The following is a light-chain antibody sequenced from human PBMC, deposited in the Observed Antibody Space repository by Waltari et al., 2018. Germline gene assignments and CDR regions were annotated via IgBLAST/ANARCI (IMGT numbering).Light chain of an antibody. Sequence: QSALTQPASVSGSPGQSVTIFCAGTSNDVGGYNSVSWYQEHPGQAPSVIIYDVSDRPSGVSDRFSVSKSGDTASLTISGLQAEDEADYYCSSQSSNDVVLFGGGTKLTVL. CDR3: SSQSSNDVVL. V-gene: IGLV2-14*01. CDR1: SNDVGGYNS. CDR2: DVS. J-gene: IGLJ2*01.